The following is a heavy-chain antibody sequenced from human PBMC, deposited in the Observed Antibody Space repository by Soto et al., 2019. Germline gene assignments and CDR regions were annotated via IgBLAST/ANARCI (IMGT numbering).Heavy chain of an antibody. CDR1: GDSIRSNY. V-gene: IGHV4-59*01. D-gene: IGHD1-26*01. CDR2: IYYSGYT. J-gene: IGHJ4*02. Sequence: SETLSLTCTVSGDSIRSNYGSWIRQPPGKRLQWIGYIYYSGYTSYHPSLKSRVTISVDTSKNQFSLKLNSVTAADTAVYYCARCFSGNYPSRPEEQYYFDSWGQGSMVTVSS. CDR3: ARCFSGNYPSRPEEQYYFDS.